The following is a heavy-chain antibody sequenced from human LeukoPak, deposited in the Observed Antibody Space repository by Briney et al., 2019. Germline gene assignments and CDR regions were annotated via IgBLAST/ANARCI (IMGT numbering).Heavy chain of an antibody. CDR1: GYTLTGLS. V-gene: IGHV1-24*01. J-gene: IGHJ5*02. CDR2: FDPEDGET. CDR3: ATGGGKGWFDP. Sequence: GASVKVSCKVSGYTLTGLSMHWVRQAPGKGLEWMGGFDPEDGETIYAQKSQGRVTMTEDTSTDTAYMELSSLRSEDTAVYYCATGGGKGWFDPWGQGTLVTVSS. D-gene: IGHD3-16*01.